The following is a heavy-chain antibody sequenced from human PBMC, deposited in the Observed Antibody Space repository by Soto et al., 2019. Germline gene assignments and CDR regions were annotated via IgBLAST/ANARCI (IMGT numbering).Heavy chain of an antibody. Sequence: QLQLQESGPGLVKPSETLSLTCTVSGGSISSSSYYWGWIRQPPGKGLEWIGSIYYSGSTYYNPSLKSRVTISVDTSKNQFALKLSSVTAADTAVYYCARHPPPLRGFGEFFDLWGQGTMVTVSS. D-gene: IGHD3-10*01. CDR2: IYYSGST. J-gene: IGHJ4*02. V-gene: IGHV4-39*01. CDR3: ARHPPPLRGFGEFFDL. CDR1: GGSISSSSYY.